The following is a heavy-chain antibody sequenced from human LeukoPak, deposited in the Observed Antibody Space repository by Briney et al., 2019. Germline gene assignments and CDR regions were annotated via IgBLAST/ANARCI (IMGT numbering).Heavy chain of an antibody. CDR2: INPSGGST. CDR3: ARQYYDILTGYSNFDY. D-gene: IGHD3-9*01. Sequence: ASVKVSCKASGYTFTSYYMHWVRPAPGQGLEWMGIINPSGGSTSYAQKFQGRVTMTRDTSTSTVYMELSSLRSEDTAVYYCARQYYDILTGYSNFDYWGQGTLVTVSS. CDR1: GYTFTSYY. V-gene: IGHV1-46*01. J-gene: IGHJ4*02.